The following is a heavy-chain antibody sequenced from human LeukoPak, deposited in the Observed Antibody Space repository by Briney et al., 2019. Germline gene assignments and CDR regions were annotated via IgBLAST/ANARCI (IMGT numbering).Heavy chain of an antibody. D-gene: IGHD6-19*01. CDR3: ARGHSSGWYEVGNWFDP. V-gene: IGHV1-69*13. Sequence: GASVKVSCKASGGTFSSYAISWVRQAPGQGLEWMGGIIPIFGTANYAQKFQGRVTITADESTSTAYMELSSLRSEDTAVYYCARGHSSGWYEVGNWFDPWGQGTLVTVSS. J-gene: IGHJ5*02. CDR2: IIPIFGTA. CDR1: GGTFSSYA.